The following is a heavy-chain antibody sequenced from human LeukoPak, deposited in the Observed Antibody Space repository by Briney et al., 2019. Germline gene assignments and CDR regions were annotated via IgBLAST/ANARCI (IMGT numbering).Heavy chain of an antibody. V-gene: IGHV3-23*01. CDR3: AKAWVVRGVFDY. J-gene: IGHJ4*02. CDR1: GFTFSSYG. Sequence: GGSLRLSCAASGFTFSSYGMSWVRQAPGKGLEWVSAISGSGGGTYYADSVKGRFTISRDNSKNTLYLQMNSLRAEDTAVYYCAKAWVVRGVFDYWGQGTLVTVSS. D-gene: IGHD3-10*01. CDR2: ISGSGGGT.